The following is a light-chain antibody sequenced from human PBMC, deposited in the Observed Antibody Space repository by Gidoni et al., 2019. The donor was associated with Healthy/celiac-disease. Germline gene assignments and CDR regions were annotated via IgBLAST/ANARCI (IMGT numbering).Light chain of an antibody. V-gene: IGLV2-14*01. J-gene: IGLJ2*01. CDR3: SSYTSSSTHVV. Sequence: QSALTQPASVSGSPGQSITISCTGTSSDVGGYNYVSWYQQHPSKAPKLMIHDVSNRPSGVSNRFSGSKSGNTASLTISGLQAEDEADYYCSSYTSSSTHVVFGGGTKLTVL. CDR2: DVS. CDR1: SSDVGGYNY.